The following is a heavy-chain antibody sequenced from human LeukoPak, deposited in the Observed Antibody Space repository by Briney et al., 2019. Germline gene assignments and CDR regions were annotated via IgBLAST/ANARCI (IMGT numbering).Heavy chain of an antibody. CDR2: INPNSGGT. CDR1: GYTFTGYY. Sequence: ASVTLSCKASGYTFTGYYMHWVRQAPGQGLEWMGWINPNSGGTNYAQKFQGRVTMTRDTSISTAYMELSRLRSDDTAVYYCASDIAVAGTRSEYYYYCYGMDVWGQGTTVTVSS. CDR3: ASDIAVAGTRSEYYYYCYGMDV. J-gene: IGHJ6*02. V-gene: IGHV1-2*02. D-gene: IGHD6-19*01.